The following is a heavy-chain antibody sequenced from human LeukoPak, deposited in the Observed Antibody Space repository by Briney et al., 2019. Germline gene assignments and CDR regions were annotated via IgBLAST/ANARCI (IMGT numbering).Heavy chain of an antibody. CDR1: GYTFTGYY. D-gene: IGHD6-19*01. CDR2: INPNSGGT. V-gene: IGHV1-2*02. CDR3: ARDDGSYSSGFDY. J-gene: IGHJ4*02. Sequence: ASVKVSCKASGYTFTGYYMHWVRQAPGQGLEWMGWINPNSGGTNYAQKFQGRVTMTRDTSISTAYMELRSLRSDDTAVYYCARDDGSYSSGFDYWGQGTLVTVSS.